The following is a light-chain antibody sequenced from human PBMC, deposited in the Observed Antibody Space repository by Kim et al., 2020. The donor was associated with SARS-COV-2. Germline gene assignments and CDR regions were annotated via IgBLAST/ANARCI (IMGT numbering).Light chain of an antibody. Sequence: AIQLTQSPSSLSASVGDRVIITCRASKDINGWLAWYQQRPGKPPKVLISDASSLQGGVPSRISGSGSETEFTLTISGLQPEDFATYYCQQYKSYPLTFGGGTKVDIK. CDR2: DAS. V-gene: IGKV1-13*02. CDR1: KDINGW. CDR3: QQYKSYPLT. J-gene: IGKJ4*01.